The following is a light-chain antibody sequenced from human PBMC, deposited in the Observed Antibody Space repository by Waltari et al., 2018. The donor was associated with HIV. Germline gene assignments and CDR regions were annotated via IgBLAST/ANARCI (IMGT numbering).Light chain of an antibody. CDR3: QVWDSGSEPPVL. V-gene: IGLV3-21*02. Sequence: SYVLTQPPSVSVAPGQTARITCGGNNIRTKSVHWYQQKPGQAPVLVVFDDVDRPSGFPTRCSGSNSGNMAPLTICRVEAGDEADYYRQVWDSGSEPPVLFGGGTKLTVL. CDR1: NIRTKS. CDR2: DDV. J-gene: IGLJ3*02.